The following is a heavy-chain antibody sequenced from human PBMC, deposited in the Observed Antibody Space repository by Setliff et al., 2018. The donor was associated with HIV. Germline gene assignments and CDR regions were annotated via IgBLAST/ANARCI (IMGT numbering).Heavy chain of an antibody. J-gene: IGHJ4*02. V-gene: IGHV1-18*01. CDR2: ISAHNGRI. CDR3: ARDVGRDGYCFDH. Sequence: ASVKVSCKASGYTFSDYGISWVRQAPGQGLEWMGWISAHNGRINYAQKFQGRVTMTTDRSTSTAYMELRSLRSDDTAVYYCARDVGRDGYCFDHWGQGSLVTVSS. D-gene: IGHD5-12*01. CDR1: GYTFSDYG.